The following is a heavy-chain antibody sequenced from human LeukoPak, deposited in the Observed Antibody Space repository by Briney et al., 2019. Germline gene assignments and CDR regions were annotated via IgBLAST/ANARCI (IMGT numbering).Heavy chain of an antibody. CDR3: ARAAPNYYDSSGSLRNPYFDY. V-gene: IGHV4-31*03. J-gene: IGHJ4*02. CDR1: GGSISTGGYY. CDR2: IYYSGST. Sequence: PSETLSLTCTVSGGSISTGGYYWSWIRQHPGKGLEWIGNIYYSGSTYYSPSLKSRVTVSVDTSKNQFSLTLISVTAADTAVYFCARAAPNYYDSSGSLRNPYFDYWGQGTLATVSS. D-gene: IGHD3-22*01.